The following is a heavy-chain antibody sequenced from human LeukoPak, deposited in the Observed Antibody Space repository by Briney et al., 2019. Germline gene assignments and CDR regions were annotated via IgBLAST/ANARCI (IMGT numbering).Heavy chain of an antibody. CDR2: INPNSGGT. CDR1: GNTFTGYY. CDR3: ARDWRFGEGLLVWGMDV. D-gene: IGHD3-10*01. Sequence: ASVKVSCKASGNTFTGYYMHWVRQAPGQGLEWMGWINPNSGGTNYAQKFQGRVTMTRDTSISTAYMELSRLRSDDTAVYYCARDWRFGEGLLVWGMDVWGQGTTVTVSS. J-gene: IGHJ6*02. V-gene: IGHV1-2*02.